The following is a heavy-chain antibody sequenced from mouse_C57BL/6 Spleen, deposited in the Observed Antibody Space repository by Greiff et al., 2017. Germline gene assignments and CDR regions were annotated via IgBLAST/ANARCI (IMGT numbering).Heavy chain of an antibody. Sequence: QVQLQQSGAELVRPGASVKLSCKASGYTFTDYYINWVKQRPGQGLEWIARIYPGSGNTYYNEKFKGKATLTAENASSTAYMQLSSLTSEDSAVYFCARAENYYGSSYVDWYIDVWGTGTTVTVSS. V-gene: IGHV1-76*01. CDR2: IYPGSGNT. CDR1: GYTFTDYY. J-gene: IGHJ1*03. CDR3: ARAENYYGSSYVDWYIDV. D-gene: IGHD1-1*01.